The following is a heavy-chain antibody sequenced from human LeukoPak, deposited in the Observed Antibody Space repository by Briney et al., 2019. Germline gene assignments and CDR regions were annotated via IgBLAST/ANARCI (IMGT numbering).Heavy chain of an antibody. Sequence: ASVKVSCKASGYTFTSYGISWVRQAPGQGLEWMGWISAYNGNTNYAQKLQGRVTMTTDTSTSTAYMELRSLRSDDTAVYYCARDHVSGSYFGNNXFXXWGQXXLVT. J-gene: IGHJ5*02. CDR1: GYTFTSYG. CDR3: ARDHVSGSYFGNNXFXX. D-gene: IGHD1-26*01. V-gene: IGHV1-18*01. CDR2: ISAYNGNT.